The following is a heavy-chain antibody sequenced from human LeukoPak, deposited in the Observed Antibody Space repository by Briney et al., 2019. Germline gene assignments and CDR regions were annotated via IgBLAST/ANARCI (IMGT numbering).Heavy chain of an antibody. D-gene: IGHD4-17*01. CDR1: GASVSGYY. Sequence: PAETLSLTCTVSGASVSGYYWSWIRLPAGKGLEWIRRLYNNGSTNCNPSLKSRVTMSVDTSKNQLSLRLKSVTAADTAVYYCTRDIGSGDYVFFDSWGPGTRVIVSS. CDR3: TRDIGSGDYVFFDS. J-gene: IGHJ4*02. CDR2: LYNNGST. V-gene: IGHV4-4*07.